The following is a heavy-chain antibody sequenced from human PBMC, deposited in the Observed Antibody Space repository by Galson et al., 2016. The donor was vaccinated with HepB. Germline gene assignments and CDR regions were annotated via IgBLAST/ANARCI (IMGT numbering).Heavy chain of an antibody. Sequence: SVKVSCKASGYTFTSYAMHWVRQAPGQRFEWMGWINAGNGNTKYSQKFQGRVTITRDTSASTAYMELRSLRSEDTAVYYCAGYSSASYRSIDYWGQGTLVTVSA. CDR1: GYTFTSYA. J-gene: IGHJ4*02. CDR3: AGYSSASYRSIDY. D-gene: IGHD6-19*01. V-gene: IGHV1-3*01. CDR2: INAGNGNT.